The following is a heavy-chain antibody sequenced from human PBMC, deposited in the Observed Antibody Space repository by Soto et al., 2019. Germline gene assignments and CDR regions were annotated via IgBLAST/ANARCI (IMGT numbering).Heavy chain of an antibody. CDR1: GFTLSDYY. J-gene: IGHJ6*02. D-gene: IGHD4-4*01. CDR2: TRDKPNSYTT. Sequence: GGSLRLSCVASGFTLSDYYVDWVRQAPGKGLEWVGRTRDKPNSYTTEYAASVEGRFTISREDSKNSLYLQLNSLNTEDTDVYYCGRGGYRHYSAYYYYALDVWGQGTTVTVSS. CDR3: GRGGYRHYSAYYYYALDV. V-gene: IGHV3-72*01.